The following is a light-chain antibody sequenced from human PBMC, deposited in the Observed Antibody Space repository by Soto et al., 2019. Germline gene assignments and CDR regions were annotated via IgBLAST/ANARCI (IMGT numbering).Light chain of an antibody. CDR2: DVS. CDR3: CSYAGSYTLGV. V-gene: IGLV2-11*01. Sequence: QCVLTQPRSVSGSPGQSVTISCTGTSSDVGGYNYVSWYQQHPGKAPKLMIYDVSKRPSGVPDRFSGSKSGNTASLTISGLQAEDEADYYCCSYAGSYTLGVFGGGTKLTVL. J-gene: IGLJ2*01. CDR1: SSDVGGYNY.